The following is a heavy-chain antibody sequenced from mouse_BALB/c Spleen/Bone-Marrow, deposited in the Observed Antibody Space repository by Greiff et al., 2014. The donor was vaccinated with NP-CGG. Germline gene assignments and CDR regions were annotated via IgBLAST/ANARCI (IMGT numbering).Heavy chain of an antibody. D-gene: IGHD1-1*01. J-gene: IGHJ1*01. Sequence: VQLQQSGAELVKPGASVKLSCKTSGYTFTSYWIQWVKQRPGQGLGWIGGIFPGTGTTYYNEKIKGKATLTIDTSSSTAYMQLSSLTSEDSAVYFCAREGSRLRGYFDVWGAGTTVTVSS. V-gene: IGHV1S132*01. CDR1: GYTFTSYW. CDR3: AREGSRLRGYFDV. CDR2: IFPGTGTT.